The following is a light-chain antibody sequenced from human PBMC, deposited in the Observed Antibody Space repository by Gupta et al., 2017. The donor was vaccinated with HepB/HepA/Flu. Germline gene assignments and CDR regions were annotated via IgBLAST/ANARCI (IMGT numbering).Light chain of an antibody. J-gene: IGKJ2*01. CDR3: QQYDGSSFT. Sequence: TLSCRASQSVSTAYLAWYQQKPGQAPRLLIHSASSRATGVPNRFSGSGSGTDFTLTINRLEPEDFAVYYCQQYDGSSFTFGQGTKLDIK. CDR1: QSVSTAY. V-gene: IGKV3-20*01. CDR2: SAS.